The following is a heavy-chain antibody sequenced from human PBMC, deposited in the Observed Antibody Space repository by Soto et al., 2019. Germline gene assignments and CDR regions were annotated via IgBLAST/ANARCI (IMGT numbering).Heavy chain of an antibody. Sequence: GGSLSLSCAASGFTFSSYAMHWVRQAPGKGLEWVAVISYDGSNKYYADSVEGRFTISRDNSKNTLYLQMNSLRAEDTAVYYCARGGSGSYYNRIYYYYGMDVWGQGTTVTVSS. CDR1: GFTFSSYA. V-gene: IGHV3-30-3*01. CDR3: ARGGSGSYYNRIYYYYGMDV. J-gene: IGHJ6*02. CDR2: ISYDGSNK. D-gene: IGHD3-10*01.